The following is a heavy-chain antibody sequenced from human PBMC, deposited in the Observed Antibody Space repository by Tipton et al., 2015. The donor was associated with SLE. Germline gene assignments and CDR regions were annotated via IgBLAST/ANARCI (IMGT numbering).Heavy chain of an antibody. V-gene: IGHV4-39*07. Sequence: GLVKPSETLSLTCTVSGGSINSSGDFWGWIRQPPGKGLEWIGTMYDSGSTHYNPSLKSRVTMSVDTSSNQFSLNLNSVTAADTAVYYCASDWSLFGYYYMDVWGKGTTVTVSS. J-gene: IGHJ6*03. CDR1: GGSINSSGDF. CDR3: ASDWSLFGYYYMDV. D-gene: IGHD3-10*01. CDR2: MYDSGST.